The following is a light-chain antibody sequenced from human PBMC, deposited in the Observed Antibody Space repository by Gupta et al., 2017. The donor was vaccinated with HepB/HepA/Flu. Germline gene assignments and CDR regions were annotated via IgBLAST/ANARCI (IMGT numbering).Light chain of an antibody. CDR2: AAS. CDR3: QQYNNYPWT. Sequence: DIQMTQSPSSLSASVGDSVTITCRASQVIAHYLVWFQQKPGKAPKSLIYAASKWQSGVPSRFSGSGSGTDFTLTISNLQPEDFATYYCQQYNNYPWTFGQGTKVEMK. CDR1: QVIAHY. J-gene: IGKJ1*01. V-gene: IGKV1-16*01.